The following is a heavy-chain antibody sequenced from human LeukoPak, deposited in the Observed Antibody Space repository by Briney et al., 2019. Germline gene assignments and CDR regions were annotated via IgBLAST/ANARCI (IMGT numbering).Heavy chain of an antibody. J-gene: IGHJ5*02. CDR2: IYYSGST. D-gene: IGHD3-22*01. CDR1: GDSISSYY. Sequence: SDTLSLPCTVSGDSISSYYWSWIRKPTGKGLERIGYIYYSGSTNYNPSLKSRVTISVDTSKNQFSLKLSSVTAADTAVYYCARLYYDSSRYPNWFDPWGQGTLVTVSS. CDR3: ARLYYDSSRYPNWFDP. V-gene: IGHV4-59*08.